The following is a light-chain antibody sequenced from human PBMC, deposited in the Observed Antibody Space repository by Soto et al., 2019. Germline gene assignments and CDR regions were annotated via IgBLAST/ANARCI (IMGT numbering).Light chain of an antibody. V-gene: IGKV1-5*03. J-gene: IGKJ1*01. CDR3: QQYNSYSWT. CDR2: KAS. CDR1: QSISSW. Sequence: DIQMTQSPSTLSASVGVRVTITCRASQSISSWLAWYQQKPGKAPKLLIHKASSLESGVPSRFSGSGSGTEFTLTISSLQPDDFATYYCQQYNSYSWTFGQGTKVEIK.